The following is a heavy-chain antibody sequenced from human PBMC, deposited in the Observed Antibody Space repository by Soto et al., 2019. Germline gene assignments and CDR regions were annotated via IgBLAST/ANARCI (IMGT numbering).Heavy chain of an antibody. Sequence: GGSMRLSCAASGFTFDDYCMSWVRQAPGKGLEWVSGINWNGGSTGYADSVKGRFTISRDNAKNSLYLQMNSLRAEDTALYHCAREGDYGDYYFDYWGQGTLVTVSS. CDR3: AREGDYGDYYFDY. V-gene: IGHV3-20*01. D-gene: IGHD4-17*01. J-gene: IGHJ4*02. CDR2: INWNGGST. CDR1: GFTFDDYC.